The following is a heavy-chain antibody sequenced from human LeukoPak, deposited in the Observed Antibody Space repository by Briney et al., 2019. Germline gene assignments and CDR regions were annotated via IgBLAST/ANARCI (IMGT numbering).Heavy chain of an antibody. J-gene: IGHJ5*02. CDR3: IRDFRSADL. CDR2: IYVDGRTT. Sequence: GGSLGLSCVASGFTFSNYWMHWVRQPPGKGLVWVSRIYVDGRTTNYADFVKGRFTISRDNAKNTVYLEMNSLSVEDTATYYCIRDFRSADLWGQGTLVTVTS. V-gene: IGHV3-74*01. CDR1: GFTFSNYW.